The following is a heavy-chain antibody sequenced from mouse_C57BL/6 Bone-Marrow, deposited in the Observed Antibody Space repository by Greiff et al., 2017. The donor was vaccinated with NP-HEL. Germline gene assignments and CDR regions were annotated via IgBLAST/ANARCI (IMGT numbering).Heavy chain of an antibody. Sequence: VQLVESGAELVRPGTSVKVSCKASGYAFTNYLIEWVKQRPGQGLEWIGVINPGSGGTNYNEKFKGKATLTADKSSSTAYMQLSSLTSEDSAVYFCARQLRLNWFAYWGQGTLVTVSA. CDR2: INPGSGGT. CDR1: GYAFTNYL. CDR3: ARQLRLNWFAY. V-gene: IGHV1-54*01. D-gene: IGHD3-2*02. J-gene: IGHJ3*01.